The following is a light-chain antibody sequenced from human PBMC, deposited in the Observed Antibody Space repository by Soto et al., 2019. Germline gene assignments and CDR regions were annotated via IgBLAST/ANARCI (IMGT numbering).Light chain of an antibody. CDR2: GAS. Sequence: VMTQAPAPLSASPGERATLSCRASQTINNNIAWYQLKDGQVPRLLIYGASTRATDIPARFSGSGSGTDFTLTISSLQSEDFAEYHCQQYNNWPQTSGQGTKVESK. V-gene: IGKV3-15*01. J-gene: IGKJ1*01. CDR1: QTINNN. CDR3: QQYNNWPQT.